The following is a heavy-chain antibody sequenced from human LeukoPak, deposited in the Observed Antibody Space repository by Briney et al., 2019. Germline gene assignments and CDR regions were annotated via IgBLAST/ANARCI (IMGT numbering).Heavy chain of an antibody. CDR3: ASGRGVIKQWLYY. V-gene: IGHV1-18*01. D-gene: IGHD6-19*01. CDR1: GYTFTNYG. J-gene: IGHJ4*02. Sequence: ASVKVSCKASGYTFTNYGISWVRQAPGQGLEWMGWISAYNGNTNYAQKFQGRVTMTEDTSTDTAYMELSSLRSEDTAVYYCASGRGVIKQWLYYWGQGTLVTVSS. CDR2: ISAYNGNT.